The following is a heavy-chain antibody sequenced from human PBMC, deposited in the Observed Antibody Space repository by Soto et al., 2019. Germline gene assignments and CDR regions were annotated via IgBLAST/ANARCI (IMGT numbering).Heavy chain of an antibody. CDR2: IYPGDSDT. CDR3: ARHADIAVAGTITHHFDY. D-gene: IGHD6-19*01. J-gene: IGHJ4*02. V-gene: IGHV5-51*01. CDR1: GYSFTSYW. Sequence: EVQLVQSGAEVKKPGESLKISCKGSGYSFTSYWIGWVRQMPGKGLEWMGIIYPGDSDTRYSPSFQGQVTISADKSISTAYLQWSSLKASDTAMYYCARHADIAVAGTITHHFDYWGQGTLVTVSS.